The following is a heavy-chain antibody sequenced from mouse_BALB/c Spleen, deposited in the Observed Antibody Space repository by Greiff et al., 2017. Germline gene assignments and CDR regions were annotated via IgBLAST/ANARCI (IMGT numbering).Heavy chain of an antibody. J-gene: IGHJ1*01. V-gene: IGHV1-82*01. D-gene: IGHD2-1*01. CDR1: GYAFSSSW. Sequence: QVHVKQSGPELVKPGASVKISCKASGYAFSSSWMNWVKQRPGQGLEWIGRIYPGDGDTNYNGKFKGKATLTADKSSSTAYMQLSSLTSVDSAVYFCASPYGNYDWYFDVWGAGTTVTVSS. CDR2: IYPGDGDT. CDR3: ASPYGNYDWYFDV.